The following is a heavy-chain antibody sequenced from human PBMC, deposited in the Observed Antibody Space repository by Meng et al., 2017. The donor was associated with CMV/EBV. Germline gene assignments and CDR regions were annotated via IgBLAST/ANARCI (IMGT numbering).Heavy chain of an antibody. CDR2: IIHILGIA. V-gene: IGHV1-69*10. Sequence: SVKVSCKASGGTFSSYAISWGRQAPGQGREWMGGIIHILGIANYAQKFQGRVTITADKSTSTAYMELSSLRSEDTAVYYCASHHDSSIYYYYYGMDVCGQGTTVTVSS. J-gene: IGHJ6*02. CDR1: GGTFSSYA. D-gene: IGHD3-22*01. CDR3: ASHHDSSIYYYYYGMDV.